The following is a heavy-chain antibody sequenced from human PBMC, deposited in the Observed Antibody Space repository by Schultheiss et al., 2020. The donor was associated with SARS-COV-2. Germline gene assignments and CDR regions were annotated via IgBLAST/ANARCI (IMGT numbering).Heavy chain of an antibody. Sequence: SETLSLTCTVSGGSISSYYWSWIRQPAGKGLEWIGYIYYSGSTNYNPSLKSRVTMSVDTSKNQFSLKLSSVTAADTAVYYCARAPNYYDSSGPYGMDVWGQGTTVTVSS. CDR2: IYYSGST. CDR1: GGSISSYY. V-gene: IGHV4-59*12. CDR3: ARAPNYYDSSGPYGMDV. D-gene: IGHD3-22*01. J-gene: IGHJ6*02.